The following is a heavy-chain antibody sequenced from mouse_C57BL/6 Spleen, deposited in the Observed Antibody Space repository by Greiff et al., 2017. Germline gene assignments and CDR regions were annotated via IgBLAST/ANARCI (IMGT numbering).Heavy chain of an antibody. Sequence: VQLQQSGAELVRPGASVKLSCTASGFNIKDYYMHWVKQRPEQGLEWIGRIDPEDGDTEYAPKFKGKATMTADTSSNTAYLQLSSLTSEDTAVYYCTTSYYGSSYFDYRGQGTTLTVSS. CDR2: IDPEDGDT. CDR1: GFNIKDYY. D-gene: IGHD1-1*01. V-gene: IGHV14-1*01. CDR3: TTSYYGSSYFDY. J-gene: IGHJ2*01.